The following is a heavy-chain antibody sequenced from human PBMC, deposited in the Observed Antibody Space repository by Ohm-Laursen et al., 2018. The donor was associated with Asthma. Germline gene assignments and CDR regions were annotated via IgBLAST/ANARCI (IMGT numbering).Heavy chain of an antibody. D-gene: IGHD3-3*01. Sequence: RSLRLSCAASGFTFRSYAMHWVRQAPGKGLEWVAVGGSYYDGGLKYYADSVNGRFTVSRDDSKNTLYLQMNSLRPDGTAVYYCARDVMEWYLPAFDFWGLGTLVTVSS. CDR3: ARDVMEWYLPAFDF. J-gene: IGHJ4*02. V-gene: IGHV3-30-3*01. CDR2: GGSYYDGGLK. CDR1: GFTFRSYA.